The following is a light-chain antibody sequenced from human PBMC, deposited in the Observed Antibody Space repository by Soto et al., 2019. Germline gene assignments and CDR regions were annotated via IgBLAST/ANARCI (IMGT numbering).Light chain of an antibody. V-gene: IGLV1-40*01. CDR2: GNN. CDR3: QSFDSSLNGYV. CDR1: SSNIGAGYD. J-gene: IGLJ1*01. Sequence: QSVPTQPPSVSGAPGQRVTISCTGSSSNIGAGYDVHWYQQLPGTAPKLLINGNNNRPSGVPDRFSVSKSGTSASLAITGLQAEDEADYYCQSFDSSLNGYVFGTGTKLTVL.